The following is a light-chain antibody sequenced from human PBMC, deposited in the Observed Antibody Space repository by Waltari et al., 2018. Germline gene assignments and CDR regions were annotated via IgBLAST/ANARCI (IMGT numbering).Light chain of an antibody. Sequence: QSALTQPASVSGSPGQSITISCSGTGSDVGSYNLVSWYQQHPGKAPKLIIYEVNMRPSGGSDRFSGSKSCVTASLTISGLQAEDEAVYFCCSFATNSIVIFGGGTKLTVL. CDR1: GSDVGSYNL. CDR2: EVN. CDR3: CSFATNSIVI. V-gene: IGLV2-23*02. J-gene: IGLJ2*01.